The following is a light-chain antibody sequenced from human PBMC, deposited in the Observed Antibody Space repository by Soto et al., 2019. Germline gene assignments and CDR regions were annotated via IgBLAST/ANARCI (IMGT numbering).Light chain of an antibody. V-gene: IGKV1-39*01. CDR2: VAS. Sequence: DIQMTQSPSSLSASVGDRVTITCPASHNIINYLNWYQQKPGKAPQLLIYVASMLESGVPSRFSGSGSGTDFTLTISSLQPEDFATYYCQQSYNAPITFGQGTRLEIK. CDR1: HNIINY. CDR3: QQSYNAPIT. J-gene: IGKJ5*01.